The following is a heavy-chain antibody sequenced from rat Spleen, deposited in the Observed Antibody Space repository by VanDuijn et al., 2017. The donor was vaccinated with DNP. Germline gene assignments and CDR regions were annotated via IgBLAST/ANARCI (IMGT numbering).Heavy chain of an antibody. CDR3: ARQLGFDY. Sequence: EVQLVESGGGLVQPGRSMKLSCAASGFTFNNYFMAWVRQAPTKGLEWVASITAGGGNTYYRDSVKGRFTLSRDNAKSTLYLQMDSLRSDETATYYCARQLGFDYWGQGVMVTVSS. J-gene: IGHJ2*01. V-gene: IGHV5S11*01. CDR2: ITAGGGNT. D-gene: IGHD5-1*01. CDR1: GFTFNNYF.